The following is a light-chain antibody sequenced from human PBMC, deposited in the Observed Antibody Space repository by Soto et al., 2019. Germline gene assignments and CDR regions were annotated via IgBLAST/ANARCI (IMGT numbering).Light chain of an antibody. V-gene: IGKV1-33*01. CDR2: DAS. CDR1: QDISNY. J-gene: IGKJ3*01. CDR3: QQYDNPKGPY. Sequence: DIQMTQSPSSLSASVGDRVTITCQASQDISNYLNWYQQKPGKAPKLLIYDASNLETGVPSRFSGSGSGTDFTFTISSLQPEDIATYYCQQYDNPKGPYFGPGTKVDIK.